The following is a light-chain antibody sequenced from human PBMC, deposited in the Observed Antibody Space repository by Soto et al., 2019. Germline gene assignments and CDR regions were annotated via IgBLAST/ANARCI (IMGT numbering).Light chain of an antibody. CDR2: AAS. J-gene: IGKJ2*01. CDR3: QQSYSTPTPPT. Sequence: DVQMTQTPSSLSASVGDRVTMTCRASQSITTHVNWYQQKPGKAPKLLIYAASILQSGVPSRFNGSGSGTDFTLTISSLQPEDFATYFCQQSYSTPTPPTFGQGTKVEIK. V-gene: IGKV1-39*01. CDR1: QSITTH.